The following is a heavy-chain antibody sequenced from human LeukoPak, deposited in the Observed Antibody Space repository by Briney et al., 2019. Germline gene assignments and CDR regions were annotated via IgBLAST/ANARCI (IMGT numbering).Heavy chain of an antibody. Sequence: SETLSLTCTVSGGSISSYYWSWIRQPPGKGLEWIGYIYYSGSTNYNPSLKSRVTISVDTSKNQFSLKLSSVTAADTAVYYCARGVLSGAFGIWGQGTMVTVSS. J-gene: IGHJ3*02. CDR1: GGSISSYY. CDR3: ARGVLSGAFGI. V-gene: IGHV4-59*01. D-gene: IGHD3-10*01. CDR2: IYYSGST.